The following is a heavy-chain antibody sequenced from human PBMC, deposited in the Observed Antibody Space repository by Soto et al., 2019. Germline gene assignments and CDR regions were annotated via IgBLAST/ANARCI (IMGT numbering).Heavy chain of an antibody. CDR3: ARDLGGSSWSWGVYYYYYGMDV. J-gene: IGHJ6*02. Sequence: GGSLRLSCAASGFTFSSYGMHWVRQAPGKGLEWVAVIWYDGSNKYYADSVKGRFTISRDNSKNTLYLQMNSLRAEDTAVYYCARDLGGSSWSWGVYYYYYGMDVWGQGTTVTVSS. CDR2: IWYDGSNK. D-gene: IGHD6-13*01. CDR1: GFTFSSYG. V-gene: IGHV3-33*01.